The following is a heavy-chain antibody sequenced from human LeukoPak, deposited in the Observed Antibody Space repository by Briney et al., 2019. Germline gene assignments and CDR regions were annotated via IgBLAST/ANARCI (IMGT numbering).Heavy chain of an antibody. Sequence: ASVKVSCKASGYTFTGYYMHWVRQAPGQGLEWMGWINPNSGGTNYAQKFQGRVTITRNTSISTAYMELSSLRSEDTAVYYCARGYSSSWYWISNFCDYWGQGTLVTVSS. J-gene: IGHJ4*02. CDR3: ARGYSSSWYWISNFCDY. CDR2: INPNSGGT. D-gene: IGHD6-13*01. CDR1: GYTFTGYY. V-gene: IGHV1-2*02.